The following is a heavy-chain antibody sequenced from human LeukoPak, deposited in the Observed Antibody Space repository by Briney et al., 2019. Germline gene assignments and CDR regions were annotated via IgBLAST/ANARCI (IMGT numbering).Heavy chain of an antibody. CDR1: GFTFSSYS. D-gene: IGHD3-10*01. J-gene: IGHJ4*02. V-gene: IGHV3-48*01. CDR3: ARGGAMVRGVIINPSPYFDY. CDR2: ISDSTSTI. Sequence: GGSLRLSCAASGFTFSSYSMNWVRQAPGKGLEWVSYISDSTSTIYYADSVKGRFTISRDNAKNSLYLQMNSLRAEDTAVYYCARGGAMVRGVIINPSPYFDYWGQGTLVTVSS.